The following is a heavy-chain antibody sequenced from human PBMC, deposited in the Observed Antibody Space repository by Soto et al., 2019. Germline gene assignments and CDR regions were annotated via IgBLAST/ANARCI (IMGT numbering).Heavy chain of an antibody. J-gene: IGHJ4*02. CDR3: ARDGYNYGSFDY. Sequence: QVQAQQWGAGPLKPSETLSLTCGVYGGSFSDYYWSWIRQPPGKGLEWIGEINPSGGTNYNPSLKSRATISVDASNSHFSLKLSSVSAADTAVYYSARDGYNYGSFDYWGRGTLVTVSS. D-gene: IGHD5-18*01. CDR2: INPSGGT. CDR1: GGSFSDYY. V-gene: IGHV4-34*01.